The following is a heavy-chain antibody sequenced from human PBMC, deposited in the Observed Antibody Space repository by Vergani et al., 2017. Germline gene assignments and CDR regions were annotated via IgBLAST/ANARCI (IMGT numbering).Heavy chain of an antibody. CDR2: SSAYNGNT. CDR3: VRDLGARGSLSFFDY. D-gene: IGHD3-16*01. J-gene: IGHJ4*02. V-gene: IGHV1-18*01. CDR1: GYTFTTYG. Sequence: QVQLVQSGAEVKKPGASVKVSCKASGYTFTTYGISWVRQAPGQGLEWMGWSSAYNGNTNYAQKLQGRVTMTTDISTSTAYMELRSLRSDDTAVYYCVRDLGARGSLSFFDYWGQGTLVTVSS.